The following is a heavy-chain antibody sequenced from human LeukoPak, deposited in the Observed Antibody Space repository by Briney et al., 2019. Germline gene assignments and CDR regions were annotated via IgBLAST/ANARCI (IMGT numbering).Heavy chain of an antibody. J-gene: IGHJ5*02. V-gene: IGHV3-23*01. CDR1: EFTFSSYA. CDR3: ATRIIVGGHNWFDP. Sequence: QSGGSLRLSCAASEFTFSSYAMSWVRQAPGKGLEWVSAISGSGGSTYYADSVKGRFTISRDNSKNTLYLQMNSLRAEDTAVYYCATRIIVGGHNWFDPWGQGTLVTVSS. CDR2: ISGSGGST. D-gene: IGHD1-26*01.